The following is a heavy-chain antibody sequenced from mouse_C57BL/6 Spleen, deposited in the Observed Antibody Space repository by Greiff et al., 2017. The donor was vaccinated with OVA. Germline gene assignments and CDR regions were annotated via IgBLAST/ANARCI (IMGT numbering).Heavy chain of an antibody. CDR2: IDPETGGT. V-gene: IGHV1-15*01. CDR3: TRSKDYAMDY. Sequence: VQRVESGAELVRPGASVTLSCKASGYTFTDYEMHWVKQTPVHGLEWIGAIDPETGGTAYNQKFKGKAILTADKSSSTAYMELRSLTSEDSAVYYCTRSKDYAMDYWGQGTSVTVSS. J-gene: IGHJ4*01. CDR1: GYTFTDYE.